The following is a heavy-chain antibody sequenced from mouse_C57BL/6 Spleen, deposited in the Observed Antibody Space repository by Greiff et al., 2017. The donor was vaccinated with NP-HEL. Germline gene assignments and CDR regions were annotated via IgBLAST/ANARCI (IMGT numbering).Heavy chain of an antibody. Sequence: QVQLQQPGAELVKPGASVKMSCKASGYTFTSYWITWVKQSPGQGLEWIGDIYPGSGSTNYNEKFKSKATLTVDTSSSTAYMQLSSLTSEDSAVYYCARGGVYYDYDEWFDYWGQGTTLTVSS. J-gene: IGHJ2*01. CDR2: IYPGSGST. CDR1: GYTFTSYW. V-gene: IGHV1-55*01. D-gene: IGHD2-4*01. CDR3: ARGGVYYDYDEWFDY.